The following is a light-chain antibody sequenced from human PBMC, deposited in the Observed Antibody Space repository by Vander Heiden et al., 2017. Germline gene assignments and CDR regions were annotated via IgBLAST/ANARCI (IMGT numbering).Light chain of an antibody. J-gene: IGLJ2*01. CDR1: SSNIGSYP. V-gene: IGLV1-44*01. CDR3: AAWDDSLNGPV. Sequence: QSVLTQPPSASGTPGQRVTTPCSGSSSNIGSYPVNWYQQLPGTAPKLLIYSNDQGPSGVPDRFSGSKSGTSASLAISGLQSEDEADYYCAAWDDSLNGPVFGGGTKLTVL. CDR2: SND.